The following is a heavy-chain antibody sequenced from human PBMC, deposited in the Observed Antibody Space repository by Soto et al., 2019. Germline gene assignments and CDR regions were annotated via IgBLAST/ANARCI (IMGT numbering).Heavy chain of an antibody. D-gene: IGHD2-8*02. V-gene: IGHV4-34*01. Sequence: QVQLQQWGAGLLKPSETLSLTCAVYGGSFSGYYWTWIRKPPGTGLEWIGEINHSGSTNYNPSLTSRVTISVVTSKNQFSLKLTSVTAADTAVYYCARDKITGLFDYWGQGTLVTVSS. CDR2: INHSGST. CDR3: ARDKITGLFDY. J-gene: IGHJ4*02. CDR1: GGSFSGYY.